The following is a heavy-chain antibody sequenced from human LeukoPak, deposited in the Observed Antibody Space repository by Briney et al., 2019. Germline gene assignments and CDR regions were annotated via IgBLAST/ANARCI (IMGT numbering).Heavy chain of an antibody. CDR3: ARDPGIAAAGTVGYFDF. D-gene: IGHD6-13*01. Sequence: GASLRLSCAASGFTFSSHAMSWARQAPGKGLEWVANIKQDGSRIHYVDSVKGRFTISRDNAKNSLYLQMNSLRAEDTAVYYCARDPGIAAAGTVGYFDFWGQGTPVTVSS. CDR2: IKQDGSRI. CDR1: GFTFSSHA. V-gene: IGHV3-7*01. J-gene: IGHJ4*02.